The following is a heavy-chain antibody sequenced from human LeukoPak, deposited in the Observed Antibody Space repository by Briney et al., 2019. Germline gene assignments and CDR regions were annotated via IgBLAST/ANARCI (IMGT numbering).Heavy chain of an antibody. CDR1: GYTFTSYY. V-gene: IGHV1-46*03. J-gene: IGHJ4*02. CDR2: INPSGGST. Sequence: GGSVKVSCKASGYTFTSYYMHWVRQAPGQGLEWMGIINPSGGSTSYAQKFQGRVTMTRDTSTSTVYMELSSLRSEDTAVYYCSRDLIVGATRDYWGQGTLVTVSS. D-gene: IGHD1-26*01. CDR3: SRDLIVGATRDY.